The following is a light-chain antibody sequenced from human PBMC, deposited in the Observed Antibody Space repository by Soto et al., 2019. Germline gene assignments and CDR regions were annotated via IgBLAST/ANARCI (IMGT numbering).Light chain of an antibody. V-gene: IGKV3-15*01. J-gene: IGKJ4*01. Sequence: TQSQSSLSASVGDRVTLTCRASQGISSNLAWYQQKPGQAPRLLIYGASTRATGIPARFSGSGSGTEFTLTISSLQSEDFAVYYCQQYNNWPLTFGGGTKVDIK. CDR3: QQYNNWPLT. CDR2: GAS. CDR1: QGISSN.